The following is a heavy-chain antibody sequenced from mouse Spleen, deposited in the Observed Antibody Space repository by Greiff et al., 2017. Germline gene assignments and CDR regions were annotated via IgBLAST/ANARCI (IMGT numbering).Heavy chain of an antibody. CDR2: IYPSDSYT. V-gene: IGHV1-69*02. CDR3: TRGIYYRYDKDYAMDY. CDR1: GYTFTSYW. J-gene: IGHJ4*01. Sequence: QVQLQQPGAELVRPGASVKLSCKASGYTFTSYWINWVKQRPGQGLEWIGNIYPSDSYTNYNQKFKDKATLTVDKSSSTAYMQLSSPTSEDSAVYYCTRGIYYRYDKDYAMDYWGQGTSVTVSS. D-gene: IGHD2-14*01.